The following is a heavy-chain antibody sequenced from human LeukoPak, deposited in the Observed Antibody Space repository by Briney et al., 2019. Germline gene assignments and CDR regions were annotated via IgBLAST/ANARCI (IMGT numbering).Heavy chain of an antibody. CDR1: GGTFSSCA. CDR2: INPNSGGT. J-gene: IGHJ4*02. V-gene: IGHV1-2*02. D-gene: IGHD1-7*01. Sequence: ASVKVSCKASGGTFSSCAISWVRQAPGQGLEWMGWINPNSGGTNYAQKFQGRVTMTRDTSISTAYMELSRLRSDDTAVYYCARMVCSRNWNCPVGWGQGTLVTVSS. CDR3: ARMVCSRNWNCPVG.